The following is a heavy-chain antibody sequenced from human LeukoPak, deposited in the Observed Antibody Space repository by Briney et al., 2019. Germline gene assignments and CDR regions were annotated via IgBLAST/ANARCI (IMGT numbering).Heavy chain of an antibody. CDR1: GGTFSSYA. D-gene: IGHD3-16*01. J-gene: IGHJ4*02. V-gene: IGHV1-69*04. Sequence: SVKVSCKASGGTFSSYAISWVRQAPGQGLEWMGRIIPIFGIANYAQKFQGRVTITADKSTSTAYMELSSLRPEDTAVYYCARDLGGDFDYWGQGTLVTVSS. CDR2: IIPIFGIA. CDR3: ARDLGGDFDY.